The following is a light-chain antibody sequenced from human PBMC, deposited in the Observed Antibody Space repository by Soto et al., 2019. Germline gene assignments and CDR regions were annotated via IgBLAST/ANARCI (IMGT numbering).Light chain of an antibody. CDR2: GAS. J-gene: IGKJ1*01. CDR1: QSVSSY. CDR3: QQYNNWPRT. Sequence: EIVWTQSPGTLSLSPGERATLSCRASQSVSSYLAWYQQKPGQAPRLLIYGASTRATGIPARFSGSGSGTEFTLTISSLQSEDFAVYYCQQYNNWPRTFGQGTKVDIK. V-gene: IGKV3-15*01.